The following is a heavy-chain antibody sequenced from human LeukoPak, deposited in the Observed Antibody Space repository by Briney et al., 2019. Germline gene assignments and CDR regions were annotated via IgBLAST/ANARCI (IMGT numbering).Heavy chain of an antibody. J-gene: IGHJ4*02. CDR2: ISSSSSYI. CDR3: ARDSEVVVITPFDY. D-gene: IGHD3-22*01. Sequence: GGSLRLSCAASGFTFSSYSMNWVRQAPGKGLEWVSSISSSSSYIYYADSVKGRFTISRDNAKNSLYLQMNSPRAEDTAVYYCARDSEVVVITPFDYWGQGTLVTVSS. CDR1: GFTFSSYS. V-gene: IGHV3-21*01.